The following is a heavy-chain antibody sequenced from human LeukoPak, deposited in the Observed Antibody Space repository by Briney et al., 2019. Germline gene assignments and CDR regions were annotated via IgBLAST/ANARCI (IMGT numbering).Heavy chain of an antibody. CDR1: GFTFSIYS. D-gene: IGHD6-19*01. J-gene: IGHJ4*02. Sequence: GGSLRLSCAASGFTFSIYSMDWVRQAPGKGLEWVASIKQDGSEKYYVDSVKGRFTISRDNAKNSLYLQMNSLRADDTAVYYCASHSGWYFYFDYWGQGTLVTVSS. CDR3: ASHSGWYFYFDY. CDR2: IKQDGSEK. V-gene: IGHV3-7*01.